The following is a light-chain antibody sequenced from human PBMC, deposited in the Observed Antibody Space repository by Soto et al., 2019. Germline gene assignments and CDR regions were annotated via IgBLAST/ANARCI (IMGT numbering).Light chain of an antibody. Sequence: QSALTQPASVSGSPRQSITISYTGTSSDVGSYNLVSWYQQHPGKAPKLMIYEVSKRPSGVSNRFSGSKSGNTASLTISGLQAEDEADYYCCSYAGSSSPYVFGTGTKVTVL. CDR2: EVS. CDR3: CSYAGSSSPYV. V-gene: IGLV2-23*02. J-gene: IGLJ1*01. CDR1: SSDVGSYNL.